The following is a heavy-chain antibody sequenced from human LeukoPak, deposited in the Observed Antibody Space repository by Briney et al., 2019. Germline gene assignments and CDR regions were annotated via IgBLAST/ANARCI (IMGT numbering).Heavy chain of an antibody. Sequence: PGGSLRLSCAASGFTFSNYAVRWVRQAPGKGLEWVSGISGSRDSTYYADSVKGRFTISRDNSKNTLYLQMNSLRAEDTAVYYCAISGHTSGENWFDPWGQGTLVTVSS. CDR2: ISGSRDST. CDR3: AISGHTSGENWFDP. D-gene: IGHD3-10*01. J-gene: IGHJ5*02. V-gene: IGHV3-23*01. CDR1: GFTFSNYA.